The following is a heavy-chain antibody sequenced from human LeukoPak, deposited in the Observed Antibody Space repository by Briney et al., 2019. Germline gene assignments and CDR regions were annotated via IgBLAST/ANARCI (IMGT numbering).Heavy chain of an antibody. D-gene: IGHD2-15*01. CDR1: GFTFSSCS. CDR2: IPYDGNNK. V-gene: IGHV3-30*04. Sequence: GGSLRLSCAASGFTFSSCSMHWVRQTPDKGLEWVAVIPYDGNNKYYADSVKGRFTISRDNSKNTLYLQMNSLKPEDTAVYYCASCRGPCYSGQYYFDYWGQGTLVTVSS. J-gene: IGHJ4*02. CDR3: ASCRGPCYSGQYYFDY.